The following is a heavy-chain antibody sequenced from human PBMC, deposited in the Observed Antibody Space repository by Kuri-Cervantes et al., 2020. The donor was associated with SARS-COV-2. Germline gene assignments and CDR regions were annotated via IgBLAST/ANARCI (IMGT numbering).Heavy chain of an antibody. J-gene: IGHJ4*02. D-gene: IGHD1-26*01. CDR3: SVAVGY. V-gene: IGHV3-64*01. Sequence: GGSLRLSCAASGFTFSSYAMHWVRQAPGKGPEYVSAISSNGGSTYYANSVKGRFTISRDNSKNTLYLQMGSLRAEDTAVYYCSVAVGYWGQGTLVTVSS. CDR1: GFTFSSYA. CDR2: ISSNGGST.